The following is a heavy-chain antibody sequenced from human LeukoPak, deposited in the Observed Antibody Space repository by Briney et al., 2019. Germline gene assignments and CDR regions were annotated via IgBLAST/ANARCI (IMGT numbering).Heavy chain of an antibody. Sequence: SETLSLTCTVSGGSISSYYWSWIRQPPGKGLEWIGYIYYSGSANYNPSLKSRVTISVDTSKNQFSLKLSSVTAADTAVYYCASGVIIAAAGTRSYWGQGTLVTVSS. V-gene: IGHV4-59*12. J-gene: IGHJ4*02. D-gene: IGHD6-13*01. CDR3: ASGVIIAAAGTRSY. CDR2: IYYSGSA. CDR1: GGSISSYY.